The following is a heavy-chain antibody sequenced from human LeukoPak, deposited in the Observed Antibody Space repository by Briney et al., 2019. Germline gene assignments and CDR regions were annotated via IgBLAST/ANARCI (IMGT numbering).Heavy chain of an antibody. CDR2: INVDGSIR. D-gene: IGHD3/OR15-3a*01. CDR3: ARGEDFWTGYPIYWYFDL. CDR1: GYTFNSYW. Sequence: PGGSLRLSCAASGYTFNSYWIHWVRQAPGKGLVWVSRINVDGSIRDYADSVKGRFTISRDNAKNTLYLQMNSLRGEDSAVYYCARGEDFWTGYPIYWYFDLWGRGTLVTVSS. J-gene: IGHJ2*01. V-gene: IGHV3-74*01.